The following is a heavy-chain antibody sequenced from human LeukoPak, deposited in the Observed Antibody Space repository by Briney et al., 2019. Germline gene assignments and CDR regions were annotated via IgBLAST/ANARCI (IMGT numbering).Heavy chain of an antibody. Sequence: SETLSLTCTVSGGSISSGDYYWSWIRQPPGKGLEWIGYIYYSGSTSYNPSLKSRVTISVDTSKNQFSLNLSSVTAADTAVYYCARTPVVAASPHLYYYYGMDVWGQGTTVTVSS. CDR3: ARTPVVAASPHLYYYYGMDV. V-gene: IGHV4-30-4*01. D-gene: IGHD2-15*01. CDR2: IYYSGST. CDR1: GGSISSGDYY. J-gene: IGHJ6*02.